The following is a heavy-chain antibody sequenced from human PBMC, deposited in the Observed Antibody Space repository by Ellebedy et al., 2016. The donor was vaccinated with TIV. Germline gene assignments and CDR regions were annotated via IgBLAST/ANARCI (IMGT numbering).Heavy chain of an antibody. CDR1: GYTFTGYY. CDR3: ARARSSGWLHTPDY. D-gene: IGHD6-19*01. J-gene: IGHJ4*02. CDR2: INPSSGST. Sequence: AASVKVSCKASGYTFTGYYMHWVRQAPGQGLEWMGIINPSSGSTTYAQKLQGRVTMTRDTSTSTVYMELSSLRSEDTAVYYCARARSSGWLHTPDYWGQGTLVTVSS. V-gene: IGHV1-46*04.